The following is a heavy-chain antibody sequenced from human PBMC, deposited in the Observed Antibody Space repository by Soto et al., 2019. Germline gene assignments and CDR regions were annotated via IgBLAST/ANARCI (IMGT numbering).Heavy chain of an antibody. J-gene: IGHJ6*02. CDR1: GGSVSGYY. Sequence: SEALALTSAVEGGSVSGYYWGRIRQPPGNGLEWIVENNLNERTNSYPPLQSRVTISVDTSKNQYSLKMSSGTAAVKVVYDCAKNLPCRGYFYGMDVWGQGTTVTGSS. CDR2: NNLNERT. D-gene: IGHD3-10*01. V-gene: IGHV4-34*01. CDR3: AKNLPCRGYFYGMDV.